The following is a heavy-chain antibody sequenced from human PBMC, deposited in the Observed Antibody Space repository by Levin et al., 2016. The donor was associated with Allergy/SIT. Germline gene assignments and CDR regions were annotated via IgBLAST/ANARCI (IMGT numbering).Heavy chain of an antibody. J-gene: IGHJ6*02. CDR2: ISTSASST. D-gene: IGHD5-18*01. CDR3: ARGDLDTATTMDV. CDR1: GFIFTTYA. V-gene: IGHV3-23*01. Sequence: GESLKISCAASGFIFTTYAMTWVRQAPGKGLEWVSSISTSASSTSYSDSVKGRFTISRDNSKNTLYLQMNSLRAEDTAVYYCARGDLDTATTMDVWGQGTTVTVSS.